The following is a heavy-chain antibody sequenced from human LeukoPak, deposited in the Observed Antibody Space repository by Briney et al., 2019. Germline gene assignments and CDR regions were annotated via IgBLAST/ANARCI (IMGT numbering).Heavy chain of an antibody. J-gene: IGHJ2*01. CDR1: GYSISSGYY. V-gene: IGHV4-38-2*02. Sequence: SETLSLTCTVSGYSISSGYYWGWIRQPPGKGLEWIGYIYYSGSTSYNPSLKSRVTISVDTSKNQFPLKLSSVTAADTAVYYCARARYFDLWGRGTLVTVSS. CDR3: ARARYFDL. CDR2: IYYSGST.